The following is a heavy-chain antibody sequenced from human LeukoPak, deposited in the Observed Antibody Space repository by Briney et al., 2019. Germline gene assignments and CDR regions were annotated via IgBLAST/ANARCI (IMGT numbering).Heavy chain of an antibody. V-gene: IGHV1-69*04. CDR3: ARGVCGGDCYLRDYYYYGMDV. CDR2: IIPIFGIA. CDR1: GGTFSSYA. Sequence: ASVKVSCKASGGTFSSYAISWVRQAPGQGLEWMGRIIPIFGIANYAQKFQGRVMITADKSTSTAYMELSSLRSEDTAVYYCARGVCGGDCYLRDYYYYGMDVWGQGTTVTVSS. D-gene: IGHD2-21*02. J-gene: IGHJ6*02.